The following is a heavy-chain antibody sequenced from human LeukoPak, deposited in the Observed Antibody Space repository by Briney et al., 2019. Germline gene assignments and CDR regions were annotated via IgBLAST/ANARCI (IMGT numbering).Heavy chain of an antibody. J-gene: IGHJ4*02. CDR3: ARGPRRVRGVIYY. Sequence: ASVKVSCKASGYTFTSYDINWVRQATGQGLEWMGWMNPNSGNTGYAQKFQGRVTMSRNTSISTAYMELSSLRSEDTAVYYCARGPRRVRGVIYYWGQGTLVTVSS. V-gene: IGHV1-8*01. CDR2: MNPNSGNT. CDR1: GYTFTSYD. D-gene: IGHD3-10*01.